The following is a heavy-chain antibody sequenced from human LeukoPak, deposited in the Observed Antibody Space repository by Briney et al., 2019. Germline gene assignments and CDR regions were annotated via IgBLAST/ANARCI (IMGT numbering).Heavy chain of an antibody. CDR3: VNLGYSD. Sequence: GGSLRLSCAVSGFTFSSYWMNWVRQAPGRGLEWVANIKPDGSETYYVDSVKGRFTLSRDNAKNLVYLQMNSLRVEDTAVYYCVNLGYSDGGQGTLVTVSS. D-gene: IGHD5-12*01. CDR2: IKPDGSET. J-gene: IGHJ4*02. V-gene: IGHV3-7*01. CDR1: GFTFSSYW.